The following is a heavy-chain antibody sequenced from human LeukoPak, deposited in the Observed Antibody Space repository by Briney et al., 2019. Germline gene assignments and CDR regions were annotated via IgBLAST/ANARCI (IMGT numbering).Heavy chain of an antibody. CDR3: ARQRDITGTTYFDY. D-gene: IGHD1-7*01. J-gene: IGHJ4*02. CDR2: IYYSGST. Sequence: TSETLSLTCTVSGGSISSSSYYWGWIRQPPGKGLEWIGSIYYSGSTYYNPSLKSRVTISVDTSKNQFSLKLSSVTAADTAVYYCARQRDITGTTYFDYWGQGNPGHRLL. V-gene: IGHV4-39*01. CDR1: GGSISSSSYY.